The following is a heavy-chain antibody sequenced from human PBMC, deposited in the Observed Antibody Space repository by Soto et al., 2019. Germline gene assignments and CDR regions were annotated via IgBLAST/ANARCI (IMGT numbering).Heavy chain of an antibody. D-gene: IGHD3-10*01. CDR3: ARARVSYGSGIQLFDY. CDR1: GGTFSSYT. Sequence: QVQLVQSGAEVKKPGSSVKVSCKASGGTFSSYTISWVRQAPGQGLEWMGRIIPILGIANYAQKFQGRVTITADKSTSTAYMGLSSLRSEDTAVYYCARARVSYGSGIQLFDYWGQGTLVTVSS. J-gene: IGHJ4*02. V-gene: IGHV1-69*02. CDR2: IIPILGIA.